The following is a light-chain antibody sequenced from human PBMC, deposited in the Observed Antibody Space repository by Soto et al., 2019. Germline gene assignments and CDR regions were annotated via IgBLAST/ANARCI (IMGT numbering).Light chain of an antibody. Sequence: DIQMTQSPSCLSASVGDRVTITCQASQDISNYLNWYQQKPGKAPKLLIYDASNLETGVPSRFSGSGSGTDFTFTISSLQPEDIATYYCQQYDNLPPFGGGTKVEIK. V-gene: IGKV1-33*01. J-gene: IGKJ4*01. CDR1: QDISNY. CDR2: DAS. CDR3: QQYDNLPP.